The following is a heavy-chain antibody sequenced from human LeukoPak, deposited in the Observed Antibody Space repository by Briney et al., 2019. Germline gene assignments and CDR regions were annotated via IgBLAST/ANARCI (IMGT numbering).Heavy chain of an antibody. V-gene: IGHV1-2*02. Sequence: GASVKVSCKASGYTFTDYYLHWVRQAPGHGLEWMGWINPKTGVTKYAQNFQGRVTKTRDTSINTAYMEVSRLRSDDTAVFYCARDLAMYSPDLDYWGQGTLVTVSS. CDR2: INPKTGVT. CDR1: GYTFTDYY. CDR3: ARDLAMYSPDLDY. D-gene: IGHD1-26*01. J-gene: IGHJ4*02.